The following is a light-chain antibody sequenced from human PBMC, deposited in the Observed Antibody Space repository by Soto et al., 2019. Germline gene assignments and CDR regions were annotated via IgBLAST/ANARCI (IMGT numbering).Light chain of an antibody. V-gene: IGKV3-20*01. CDR2: VAS. J-gene: IGKJ5*01. Sequence: EIVLTQSPGTLSLSPGERATPSCRASQNVGGRFLAWYQQKPGQAPRLLINVASTRATGIPDRFSGSGSGTDFTLTISRLEPEDFAVYYCQQYGTSPIAFGQGTRLEIK. CDR1: QNVGGRF. CDR3: QQYGTSPIA.